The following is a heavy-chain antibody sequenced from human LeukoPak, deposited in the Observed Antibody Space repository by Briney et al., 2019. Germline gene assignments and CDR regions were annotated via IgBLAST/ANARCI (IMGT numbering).Heavy chain of an antibody. CDR3: ARHSGSGWQALGY. V-gene: IGHV1-18*04. D-gene: IGHD6-19*01. Sequence: GASAKVSCKASGYTFSNYGISWVRQAPGLGLEWMGWTSYNGNTNYAQKFQDRVTMTTDTSTTTAYMELRSLESDDTAVYYRARHSGSGWQALGYWGQGTLVTVSS. J-gene: IGHJ4*02. CDR2: TSYNGNT. CDR1: GYTFSNYG.